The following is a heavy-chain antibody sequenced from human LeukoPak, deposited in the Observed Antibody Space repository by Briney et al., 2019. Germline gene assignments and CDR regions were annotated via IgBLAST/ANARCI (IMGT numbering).Heavy chain of an antibody. D-gene: IGHD6-6*01. CDR1: GYTFTDYY. CDR3: ARTAARRFDY. J-gene: IGHJ4*02. CDR2: INPNSGVT. V-gene: IGHV1-2*04. Sequence: ASVKVSCKASGYTFTDYYIHWVRQAPGQGLEWMGWINPNSGVTNYAQKFQGWIAMTRDTSMSTAYMELSRLRSDDTAVYYCARTAARRFDYWGQGTLVTVSS.